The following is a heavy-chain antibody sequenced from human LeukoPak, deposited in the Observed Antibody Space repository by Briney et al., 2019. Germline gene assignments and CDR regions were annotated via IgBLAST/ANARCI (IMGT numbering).Heavy chain of an antibody. Sequence: PSETLSLTCTVSGGSISSYYWSWIRQPPGKGLEWIAYIYYSESTNYNPSLKSRVTISVDTAKNQFSLKLTSLTAADTAVYYCARGGSSYGDAFDIWGQGTMVTVSS. CDR2: IYYSEST. CDR3: ARGGSSYGDAFDI. J-gene: IGHJ3*02. V-gene: IGHV4-59*01. CDR1: GGSISSYY. D-gene: IGHD2-15*01.